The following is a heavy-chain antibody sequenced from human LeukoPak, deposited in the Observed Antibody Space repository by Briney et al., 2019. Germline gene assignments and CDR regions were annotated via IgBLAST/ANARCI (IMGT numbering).Heavy chain of an antibody. D-gene: IGHD2-2*02. Sequence: VASVKVSCKASGYTFTSYDINWVRQATGQGLEWMGWMNPNSGNTGYAQKFQGRVTMTRNTSISTAYMELSSLRSEDTAVYYCARGPLLLYQNYYYYHMDVWGKGTTVTVSS. J-gene: IGHJ6*03. CDR3: ARGPLLLYQNYYYYHMDV. CDR2: MNPNSGNT. CDR1: GYTFTSYD. V-gene: IGHV1-8*01.